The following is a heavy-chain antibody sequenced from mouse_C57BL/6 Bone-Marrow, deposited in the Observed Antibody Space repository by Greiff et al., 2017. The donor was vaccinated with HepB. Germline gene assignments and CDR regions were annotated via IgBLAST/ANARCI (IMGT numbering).Heavy chain of an antibody. V-gene: IGHV1-39*01. CDR2: INPNYGTT. Sequence: EVKLMESGPELVKPGASVKMSCKASGYSFTDYNMNWVKQSNGKSLEWIGVINPNYGTTSYNQKFKGKATLTVDQSSSTAYMQLNSLTSEDSAVYYCAKGYGSSPSYAMDYWGQGTSVTVSS. J-gene: IGHJ4*01. CDR3: AKGYGSSPSYAMDY. D-gene: IGHD1-1*01. CDR1: GYSFTDYN.